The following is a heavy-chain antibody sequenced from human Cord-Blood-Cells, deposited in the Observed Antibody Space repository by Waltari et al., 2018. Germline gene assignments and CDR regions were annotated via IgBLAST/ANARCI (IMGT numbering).Heavy chain of an antibody. CDR3: ARGEKMTTVTTSYNWFDP. CDR2: INHSGST. Sequence: QVQLQQWGAGLLKPSETLSLTCAVYGGSFSGYYWSWIRQPPGKGLEWIGEINHSGSTNHNPSLKSRVTISVDTSKNQFSLKLSSVTAADTAVYYCARGEKMTTVTTSYNWFDPWGQGTLVTVSS. D-gene: IGHD4-17*01. CDR1: GGSFSGYY. V-gene: IGHV4-34*01. J-gene: IGHJ5*02.